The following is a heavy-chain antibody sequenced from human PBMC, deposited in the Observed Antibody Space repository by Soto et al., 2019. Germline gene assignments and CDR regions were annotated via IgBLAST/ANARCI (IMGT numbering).Heavy chain of an antibody. D-gene: IGHD2-21*02. CDR1: GFSLTTGDVG. CDR3: VRASGGGNSAYFDY. J-gene: IGHJ4*02. Sequence: QITLEESGPTLVKPTQTLPLTCAFSGFSLTTGDVGVGWIRQPPGKALEWLALIYWDDDERYSPSLKSRLTITKDTSKNQVVLTMTNMDPVDAATYYCVRASGGGNSAYFDYWGQGTLVTVSS. CDR2: IYWDDDE. V-gene: IGHV2-5*02.